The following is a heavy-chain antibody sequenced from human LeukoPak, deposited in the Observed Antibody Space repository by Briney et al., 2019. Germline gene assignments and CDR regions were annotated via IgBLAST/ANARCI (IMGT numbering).Heavy chain of an antibody. D-gene: IGHD2/OR15-2a*01. J-gene: IGHJ4*02. V-gene: IGHV4-59*02. CDR2: IYYSGST. CDR1: GGSVTSHY. Sequence: SETLSLACTVSGGSVTSHYWSWIRQPPGKGLEWIGYIYYSGSTNYNPSLKSRVTISVDTSKNQFSLKLSSVTAADTAVYYCARNIPFDYWGQGTLVTVSS. CDR3: ARNIPFDY.